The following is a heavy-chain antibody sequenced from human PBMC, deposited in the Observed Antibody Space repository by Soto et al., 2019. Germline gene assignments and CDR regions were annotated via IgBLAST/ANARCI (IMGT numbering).Heavy chain of an antibody. D-gene: IGHD2-21*02. Sequence: PGGSLRLSCAASGFTFSSHSMNWVRQAPGKGLEWVSSISSGSSYIYYADSVKGRFTISRDNAKNSLYLQMNSLRAEDTAVYYCAREVYCGGDCYSRDAFDIWGQGTMVTVSS. CDR3: AREVYCGGDCYSRDAFDI. V-gene: IGHV3-21*01. CDR2: ISSGSSYI. J-gene: IGHJ3*02. CDR1: GFTFSSHS.